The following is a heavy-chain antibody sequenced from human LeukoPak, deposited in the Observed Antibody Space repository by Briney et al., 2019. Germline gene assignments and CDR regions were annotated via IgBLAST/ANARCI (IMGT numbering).Heavy chain of an antibody. CDR1: GFTFRASY. Sequence: GGSLRLSCAASGFTFRASYMHWVRQVPGQGLVWVSRTNTDGSTIVYANSVKGRFTMSRDNAKNTLYLQMNSLRAEDTAIYYCVRGSHWYYFDFWGQGILVTVSS. D-gene: IGHD6-19*01. CDR3: VRGSHWYYFDF. J-gene: IGHJ4*02. V-gene: IGHV3-74*01. CDR2: TNTDGSTI.